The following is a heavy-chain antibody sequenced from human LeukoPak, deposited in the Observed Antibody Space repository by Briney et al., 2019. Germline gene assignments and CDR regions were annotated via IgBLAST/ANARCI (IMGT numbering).Heavy chain of an antibody. CDR2: IKYDGSEK. Sequence: GGSLRLSCAVSGFTFSSYWMTWVRQAPGKGLEWVANIKYDGSEKYYVDSVKGRFTISRDNAKNSLYLQMNSLRAEDTALYYCGRIRGDRHSSGWSDSFDIWGQGTMVTVSS. D-gene: IGHD6-19*01. CDR1: GFTFSSYW. V-gene: IGHV3-7*03. J-gene: IGHJ3*02. CDR3: GRIRGDRHSSGWSDSFDI.